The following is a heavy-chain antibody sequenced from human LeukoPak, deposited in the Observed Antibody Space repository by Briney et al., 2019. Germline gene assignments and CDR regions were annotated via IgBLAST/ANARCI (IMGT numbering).Heavy chain of an antibody. Sequence: ASVKVSCKASGGTFSSYAISWVRQAPGQGLEWMGGIIPIFGTANYAQKFQGRVTITTDESTSTAYMELSSLRSEDTAVYYCARVVGLGGGGYYSDYWGQGTLVTVSS. V-gene: IGHV1-69*05. D-gene: IGHD3-16*01. CDR2: IIPIFGTA. CDR3: ARVVGLGGGGYYSDY. J-gene: IGHJ4*02. CDR1: GGTFSSYA.